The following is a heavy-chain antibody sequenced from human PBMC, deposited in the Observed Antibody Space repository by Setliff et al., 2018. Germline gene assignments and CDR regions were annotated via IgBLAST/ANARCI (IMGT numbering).Heavy chain of an antibody. CDR2: IWDDGVKK. CDR3: ARDRGGGLYDY. J-gene: IGHJ4*02. V-gene: IGHV3-33*08. Sequence: GGSLRLSCAASGFTFSTYRMHWVRQAPGKGLEWVAVIWDDGVKKYHADSVKGRFTISRDNSKNTLYLQMNSLRPEDTAMYFCARDRGGGLYDYWGQGTLVTSPQ. D-gene: IGHD3-16*01. CDR1: GFTFSTYR.